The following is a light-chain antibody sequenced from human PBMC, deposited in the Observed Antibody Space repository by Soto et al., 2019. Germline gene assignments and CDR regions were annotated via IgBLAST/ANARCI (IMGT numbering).Light chain of an antibody. CDR2: AAS. CDR3: QQSYSTPRT. Sequence: DIQMTQSPSSLSASVGDRVTITCRASQSISRYLNWYQQKPGQAPKILIYAASSLQSGVPSRFSGGGFGSSFSLTISTLQPEDFATDYCQQSYSTPRTFGGGTKVVIK. J-gene: IGKJ4*01. CDR1: QSISRY. V-gene: IGKV1-39*01.